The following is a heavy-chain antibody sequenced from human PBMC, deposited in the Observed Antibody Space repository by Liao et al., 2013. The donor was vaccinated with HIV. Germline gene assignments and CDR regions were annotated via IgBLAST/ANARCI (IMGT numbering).Heavy chain of an antibody. J-gene: IGHJ3*02. V-gene: IGHV4-34*01. CDR1: GGSFSGYY. CDR3: ARQGPNWHDAFDI. D-gene: IGHD1-1*01. CDR2: IYHSGT. Sequence: QVQLQQWGAGLLKPSETLSLTCAVYGGSFSGYYWSWIRQSPGKGLEWIASIYHSGTYYNPSLKSRVTMSLDTSKNQFSLKLSSVTAADTAMYYCARQGPNWHDAFDIWGQGTMVTVSS.